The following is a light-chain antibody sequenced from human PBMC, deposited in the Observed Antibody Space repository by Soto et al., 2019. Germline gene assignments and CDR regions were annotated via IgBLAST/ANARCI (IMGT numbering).Light chain of an antibody. CDR1: QTINNY. Sequence: DIQMTQSPSSLSASVGDRVTITCRASQTINNYLNWYQQKPGKAPKLLIYAASTLQSGVPSRFSGSGSRTDFTLTLSSLLPDDCATYYCQQSYSTSWTFGQGTKVEIK. CDR3: QQSYSTSWT. V-gene: IGKV1-39*01. CDR2: AAS. J-gene: IGKJ1*01.